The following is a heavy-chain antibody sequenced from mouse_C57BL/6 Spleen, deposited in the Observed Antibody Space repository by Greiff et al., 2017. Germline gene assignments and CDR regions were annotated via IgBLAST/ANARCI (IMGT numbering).Heavy chain of an antibody. CDR3: ARHLGDAIDY. D-gene: IGHD2-10*02. CDR1: GYTFTNYW. V-gene: IGHV1-63*01. CDR2: IYPGGGYT. Sequence: QVQLQQSGAELVRPGTSVKMSCKASGYTFTNYWIGWAKQRPGHGLEWIGDIYPGGGYTNYNEKFKGKATLTADKSSSTAYLQFSRLTSEDSAIYCCARHLGDAIDYWGQGTSVTVSS. J-gene: IGHJ4*01.